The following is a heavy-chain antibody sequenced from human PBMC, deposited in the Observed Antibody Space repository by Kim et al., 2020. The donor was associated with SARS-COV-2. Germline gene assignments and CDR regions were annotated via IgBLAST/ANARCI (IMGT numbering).Heavy chain of an antibody. CDR2: IYYSGTT. V-gene: IGHV4-39*01. D-gene: IGHD3-16*01. CDR1: GGSIRGSSHY. Sequence: SETLSLTCSVSGGSIRGSSHYWGWVRQPPGKGLEWIGSIYYSGTTYYNSSLEGRVTISVDTSNNQFSLRLSSVTAADAAVYYCTRRGPYYAMGVWGQGTMVTVSS. J-gene: IGHJ6*02. CDR3: TRRGPYYAMGV.